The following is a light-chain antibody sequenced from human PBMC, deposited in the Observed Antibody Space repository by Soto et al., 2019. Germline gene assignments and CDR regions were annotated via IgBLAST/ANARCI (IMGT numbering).Light chain of an antibody. CDR1: QSIGDW. J-gene: IGKJ1*01. V-gene: IGKV1-5*03. CDR3: QHYDSYSPTWT. Sequence: DIQMTQSPSTLSASVGDRVSITCRASQSIGDWLAWYQQKPGKAPKLLIYKASNLQSGVPSRFXVSGSGTDFTLTISSLQPDDFATYYCQHYDSYSPTWTFGQGTKVDIK. CDR2: KAS.